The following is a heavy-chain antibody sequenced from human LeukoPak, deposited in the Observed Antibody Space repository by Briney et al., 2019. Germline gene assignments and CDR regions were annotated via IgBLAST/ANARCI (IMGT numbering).Heavy chain of an antibody. J-gene: IGHJ3*02. V-gene: IGHV4-34*01. CDR1: GGSFSGYY. CDR2: INHSVST. Sequence: SETLSLTCAVYGGSFSGYYWSWIRQPPGKGLEWIGEINHSVSTNYNPSLKSRVTISVDTSKNQFSLKLSSVTAADTAVYYCARRQRDVVVVAATRRVAFDIWGQGTMVTVSS. CDR3: ARRQRDVVVVAATRRVAFDI. D-gene: IGHD2-15*01.